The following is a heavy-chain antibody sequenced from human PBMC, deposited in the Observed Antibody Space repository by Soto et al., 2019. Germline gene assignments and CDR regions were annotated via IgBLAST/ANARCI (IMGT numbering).Heavy chain of an antibody. D-gene: IGHD4-17*01. CDR1: GFTFTSYS. V-gene: IGHV3-30*01. CDR3: ARDAGSSGDYHERNYPDY. Sequence: QVQLLESGGGVVQPGASLRLSCAASGFTFTSYSMHWVRQAPGKGLEWVAIVAYDGRNKRDADSVKGRFTISRDNSKNTLYLQMNSLKPDDTAVYYCARDAGSSGDYHERNYPDYWGQGTRVTVSS. CDR2: VAYDGRNK. J-gene: IGHJ4*02.